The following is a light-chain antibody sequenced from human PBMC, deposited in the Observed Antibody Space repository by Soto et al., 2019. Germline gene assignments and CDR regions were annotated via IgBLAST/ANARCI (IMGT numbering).Light chain of an antibody. CDR1: SSNIGNND. CDR3: GTWDSSLSAGV. J-gene: IGLJ1*01. Sequence: QSVLRQPPSVSAAPGQKVTISCSGSSSNIGNNDVSWYQQLPGTAPKLLIYDNNKRPSGIPDRFSGSKSGTSATLGITGIQTGDEADYYCGTWDSSLSAGVFGTGSKVTV. V-gene: IGLV1-51*01. CDR2: DNN.